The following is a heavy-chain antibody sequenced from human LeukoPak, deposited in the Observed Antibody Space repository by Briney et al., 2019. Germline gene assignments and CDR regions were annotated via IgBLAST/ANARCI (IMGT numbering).Heavy chain of an antibody. CDR1: GDTFSSYA. CDR3: ASLTDCSSTSCHDY. V-gene: IGHV1-69*04. Sequence: ASVKVSCKASGDTFSSYAISWVRQAPGQGLEWMGRIIPILGIANYAQKFQGRVTITADKSTSTAYMELSSLRSEDTAVYYCASLTDCSSTSCHDYWGQGTLVTVSS. J-gene: IGHJ4*02. D-gene: IGHD2-2*01. CDR2: IIPILGIA.